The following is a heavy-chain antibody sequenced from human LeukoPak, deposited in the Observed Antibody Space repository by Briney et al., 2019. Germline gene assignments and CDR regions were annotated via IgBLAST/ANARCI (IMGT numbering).Heavy chain of an antibody. J-gene: IGHJ3*01. V-gene: IGHV3-23*01. CDR3: AKDIQLST. CDR1: GFTFRDAA. Sequence: GGSLRLSCAVSGFTFRDAAMTWVRQAPGKGLEWVTLISSSGNNAYYADSVKGRFTISRDNSKNTLSLQMNSLRVEDTAIYYCAKDIQLSTWGLGTMVTVSS. CDR2: ISSSGNNA. D-gene: IGHD5-24*01.